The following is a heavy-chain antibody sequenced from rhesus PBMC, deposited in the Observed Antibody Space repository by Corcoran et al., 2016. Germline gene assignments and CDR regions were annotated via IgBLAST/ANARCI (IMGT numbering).Heavy chain of an antibody. V-gene: IGHV3S26*01. J-gene: IGHJ6*01. Sequence: DVQLVESGGGLVKPGGSLRLSCVASGFTFSSYVMHWVRQALGKGLEWVSVFGSNDGTKFNAISVKSQFTSSRDNTNNSLFLQMNSLRAEDTAVYYCTSAYCSGGVCPTLDSWGQGVVVTVSS. D-gene: IGHD2-39*02. CDR3: TSAYCSGGVCPTLDS. CDR2: FGSNDGTK. CDR1: GFTFSSYV.